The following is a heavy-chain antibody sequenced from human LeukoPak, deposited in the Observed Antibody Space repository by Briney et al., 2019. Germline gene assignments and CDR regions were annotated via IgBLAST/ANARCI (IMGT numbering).Heavy chain of an antibody. V-gene: IGHV4-39*01. CDR1: GVSISGSYYY. CDR3: VKSGGYGLIDY. Sequence: SETLSLTCAVSGVSISGSYYYWGWIRQPPGKGLEWIGNIYYSGSTYYNASLQSRVTIPIDTSKNQFSLRLNSVTAADTAMYFCVKSGGYGLIDYWGQGTLVTVSS. J-gene: IGHJ4*02. D-gene: IGHD1-26*01. CDR2: IYYSGST.